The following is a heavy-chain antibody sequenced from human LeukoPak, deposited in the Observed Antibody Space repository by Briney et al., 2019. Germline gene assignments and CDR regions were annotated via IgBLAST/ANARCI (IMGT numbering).Heavy chain of an antibody. CDR1: GFTFSSYA. V-gene: IGHV3-7*01. CDR3: AKDMGTVTDNFDH. J-gene: IGHJ4*02. D-gene: IGHD2-21*02. CDR2: IKQDGSET. Sequence: GGSLRLSCAAPGFTFSSYAMSWVRQAPGKELEWVANIKQDGSETYYVDSVKGRFTISRDNAKSSLYLQMNRLRAEDTAVYYCAKDMGTVTDNFDHWGQGTLVTVSS.